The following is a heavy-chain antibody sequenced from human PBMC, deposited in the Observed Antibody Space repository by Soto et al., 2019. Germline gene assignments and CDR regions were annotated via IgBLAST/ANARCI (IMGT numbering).Heavy chain of an antibody. J-gene: IGHJ3*02. V-gene: IGHV3-23*01. D-gene: IGHD3-10*01. CDR2: ISRSGGPT. CDR1: GFTFSSYV. Sequence: EVHLLESGGGLVQPGGSLRLSCVASGFTFSSYVMSWVRQAPGKGLEWVSAISRSGGPTYYADSVKGRFTISRDDSRSTLYLQMNSLRADDTALYYCAKDRFGELADAFDIWGQGTVVTVSS. CDR3: AKDRFGELADAFDI.